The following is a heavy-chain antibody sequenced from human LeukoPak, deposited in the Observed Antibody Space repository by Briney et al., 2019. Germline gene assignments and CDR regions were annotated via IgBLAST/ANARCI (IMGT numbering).Heavy chain of an antibody. CDR2: IYYSGST. Sequence: KPSETLSLTCTVSGGSISSYYWSWIRQPPGKGLEWIGYIYYSGSTNYNPSLKSRVTISVDTSKNQFSLKLSSVTAADTAVYYCARTTTVTTPFDYWGQGTLVTVSS. CDR3: ARTTTVTTPFDY. CDR1: GGSISSYY. V-gene: IGHV4-59*01. D-gene: IGHD4-17*01. J-gene: IGHJ4*02.